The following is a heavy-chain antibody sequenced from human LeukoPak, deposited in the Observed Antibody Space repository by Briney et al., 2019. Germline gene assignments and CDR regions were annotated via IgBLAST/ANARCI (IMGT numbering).Heavy chain of an antibody. D-gene: IGHD3-10*01. CDR1: GFTFSSYA. J-gene: IGHJ4*02. CDR3: ARGPPDGSGSYYPGDY. V-gene: IGHV3-48*02. Sequence: PGGSLRLSCAASGFTFSSYAMHWVRQAPGKGLEWVSYISSSSNIIYYADSVKGRFTISRDNAENTLYLHMNSLRDEDTAVYFCARGPPDGSGSYYPGDYWGQGTLVTVSS. CDR2: ISSSSNII.